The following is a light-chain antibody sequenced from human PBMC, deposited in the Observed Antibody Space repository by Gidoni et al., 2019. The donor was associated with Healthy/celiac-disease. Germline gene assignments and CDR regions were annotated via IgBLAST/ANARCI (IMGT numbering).Light chain of an antibody. CDR1: QSVSSIY. CDR3: QQYGSPLT. V-gene: IGKV3-20*01. CDR2: GAS. Sequence: EIVLTQSPGTLSLSPGERATLSCRASQSVSSIYLAWYQQKPGQAPRLLIYGASSRATGIPDRFSGSGSGTDFTLTISRLEPEDFAVYYCQQYGSPLTFGGXTKVEIK. J-gene: IGKJ4*01.